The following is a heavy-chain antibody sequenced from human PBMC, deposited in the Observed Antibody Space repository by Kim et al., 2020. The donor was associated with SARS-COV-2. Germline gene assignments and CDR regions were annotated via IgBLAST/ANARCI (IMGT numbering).Heavy chain of an antibody. CDR3: ARGAEATYYDFWSGYNAYPNWFAP. V-gene: IGHV4-59*13. CDR1: GGSISSYY. J-gene: IGHJ5*02. Sequence: SETLSLTCTVSGGSISSYYWSWIRQPPGKGLEWIGYIYYSGSTNYNPSLKSRVTISVDTSKNQFSLKLSSVTAADTAVYYCARGAEATYYDFWSGYNAYPNWFAPWGQGTLVTVSS. CDR2: IYYSGST. D-gene: IGHD3-3*01.